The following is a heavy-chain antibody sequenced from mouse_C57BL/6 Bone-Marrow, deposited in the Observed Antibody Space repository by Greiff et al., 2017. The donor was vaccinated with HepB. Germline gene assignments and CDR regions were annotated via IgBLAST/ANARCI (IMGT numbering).Heavy chain of an antibody. CDR3: AINYYGSPWFAY. V-gene: IGHV14-3*01. CDR1: GFNIKNTY. CDR2: IDPANGNT. J-gene: IGHJ3*01. D-gene: IGHD1-1*01. Sequence: EVQLVESVAELVRPGASVKLSCTASGFNIKNTYMHWVKQRPEQGLEWIGRIDPANGNTKYAPKFQGKATITADTSSNTAYLQLSSLTSEDTAIYYCAINYYGSPWFAYWGQGTLVTVSA.